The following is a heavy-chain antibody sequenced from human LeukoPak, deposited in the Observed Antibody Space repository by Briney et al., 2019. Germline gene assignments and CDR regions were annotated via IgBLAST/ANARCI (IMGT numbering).Heavy chain of an antibody. CDR2: ISSSSSYI. CDR1: GFTFSTYS. Sequence: PGGSLRLSCAASGFTFSTYSMNWVRQAPGKGLEWVSSISSSSSYIYYADSVKGRFTISRDNANNSLYLQMNSLRAEDTAVYYCAREYNWNYVGLVSLGYWGQGTLVTVSS. D-gene: IGHD1-7*01. J-gene: IGHJ4*02. CDR3: AREYNWNYVGLVSLGY. V-gene: IGHV3-21*01.